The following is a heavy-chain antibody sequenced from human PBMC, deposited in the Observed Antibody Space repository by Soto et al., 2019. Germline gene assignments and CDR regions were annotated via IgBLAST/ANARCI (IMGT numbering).Heavy chain of an antibody. CDR3: ASLIAAEGYYAEGMDV. D-gene: IGHD6-13*01. Sequence: SETLSLTCTVSRGSISDTSYYRGWFRQPPGKGLEWIGTVYYSGRTYYNSALKSRVTISVDSSKTQFSLKVISVTAADTAVYYCASLIAAEGYYAEGMDVWGQGTTVTDSS. CDR2: VYYSGRT. V-gene: IGHV4-39*01. CDR1: RGSISDTSYY. J-gene: IGHJ6*02.